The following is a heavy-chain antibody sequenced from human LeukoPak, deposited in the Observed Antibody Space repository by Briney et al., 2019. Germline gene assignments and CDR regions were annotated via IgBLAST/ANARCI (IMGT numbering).Heavy chain of an antibody. CDR2: INPNSGGT. CDR1: GYTFTDYY. Sequence: ASVKVSCKASGYTFTDYYIHWVGQAPGHGLEWMGWINPNSGGTNYAQKFRGRVTMTRDTSISTAYMELSRLTSDDTAVYYCARDFRDYFFYYWGQGTLVTVSS. CDR3: ARDFRDYFFYY. J-gene: IGHJ4*02. V-gene: IGHV1-2*02.